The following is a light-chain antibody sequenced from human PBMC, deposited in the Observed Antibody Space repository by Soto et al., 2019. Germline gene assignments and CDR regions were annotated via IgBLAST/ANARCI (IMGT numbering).Light chain of an antibody. J-gene: IGKJ2*01. V-gene: IGKV3-20*01. CDR3: QQYGSSPYT. CDR1: QSVSSSH. CDR2: VAS. Sequence: EIVLTQSPGTLSLSPGERATLSCRVSQSVSSSHLAWYQQKPGQAPRLLIYVASSRATGIPDRISGSGSGTDFTLTISRLEPEDFAVYYCQQYGSSPYTFGQGTKLEIK.